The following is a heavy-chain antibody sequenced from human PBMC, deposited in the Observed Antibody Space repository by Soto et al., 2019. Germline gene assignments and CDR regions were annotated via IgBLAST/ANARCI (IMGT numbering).Heavy chain of an antibody. CDR2: INPNSGGT. CDR3: ARDKPWGRYYYYGMVV. CDR1: GYTFTGYY. J-gene: IGHJ6*02. Sequence: QVQLVQSGAEVKKPGASVKVSCKASGYTFTGYYMHWVRQAPGQGLEWMGWINPNSGGTNYAQKFQGWVTMTRDTSISTAYMELSRLRSDDTAVYYCARDKPWGRYYYYGMVVWGQGTTVTVSS. V-gene: IGHV1-2*04. D-gene: IGHD7-27*01.